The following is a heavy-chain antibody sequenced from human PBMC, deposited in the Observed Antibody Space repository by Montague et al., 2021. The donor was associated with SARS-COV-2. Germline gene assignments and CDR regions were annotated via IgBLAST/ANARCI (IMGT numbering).Heavy chain of an antibody. CDR1: GFTFNSYT. V-gene: IGHV3-21*01. Sequence: SLRLSCAASGFTFNSYTMHWVRQAPGKGLEWVAAISGSGADIYYTPSLKGRFTISRDNARKSLFLQMSSLRADDTALYYCARCRWQQSEFDYWGQGTLVTVSS. CDR3: ARCRWQQSEFDY. D-gene: IGHD1/OR15-1a*01. J-gene: IGHJ4*02. CDR2: ISGSGADI.